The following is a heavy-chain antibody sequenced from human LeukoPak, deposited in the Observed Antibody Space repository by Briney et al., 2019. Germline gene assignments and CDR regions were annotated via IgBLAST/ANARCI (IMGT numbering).Heavy chain of an antibody. CDR3: ARAGGSRYGYPVYYYGMDV. D-gene: IGHD5-18*01. CDR2: IIPILGIA. CDR1: GGTFSSYA. V-gene: IGHV1-69*04. Sequence: SVKGSCKASGGTFSSYAISWVRQAPGQGGEWRGRIIPILGIANYAQKFQGRVTITADKSTSTAYMELSSLRSEDTALYYCARAGGSRYGYPVYYYGMDVWGQGTTVTVSS. J-gene: IGHJ6*02.